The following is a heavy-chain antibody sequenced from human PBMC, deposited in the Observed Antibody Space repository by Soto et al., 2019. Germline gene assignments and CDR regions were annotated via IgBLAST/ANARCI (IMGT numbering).Heavy chain of an antibody. CDR3: ARVRAVDWLLTARSYGMDV. V-gene: IGHV3-21*01. D-gene: IGHD3-9*01. J-gene: IGHJ6*02. CDR2: ISSSSSYI. CDR1: GFTFSSYS. Sequence: PVGSLRLSCAASGFTFSSYSMNWVRQAPGKGLEWVSSISSSSSYIYYADSVKGRFTISRDNAKNSLYLQMNSLRAEDTAVYYCARVRAVDWLLTARSYGMDVWGQGTTVTVSS.